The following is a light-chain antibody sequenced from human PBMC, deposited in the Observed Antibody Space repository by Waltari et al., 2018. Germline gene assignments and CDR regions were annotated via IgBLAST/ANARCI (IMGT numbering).Light chain of an antibody. J-gene: IGKJ3*01. CDR1: QSIMYTSNNKNF. Sequence: IVMSQSPDSLAVSLGEMATINSRSSQSIMYTSNNKNFLAWYQQKPGQSPKLLIYWASTRQSGVPDRFTGSWSGTDFTLTITSVQPEDVAIYYCQQYFITPFTFGPGTKVEIK. V-gene: IGKV4-1*01. CDR3: QQYFITPFT. CDR2: WAS.